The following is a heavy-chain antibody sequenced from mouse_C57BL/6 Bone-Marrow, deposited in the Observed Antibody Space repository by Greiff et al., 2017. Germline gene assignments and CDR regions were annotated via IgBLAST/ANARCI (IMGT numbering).Heavy chain of an antibody. D-gene: IGHD3-1*01. J-gene: IGHJ2*01. CDR2: IDPETGGT. Sequence: VQLQQSGAELVRPGASVTLSCKASGYTFTDYEMHWVKQTPVHGLDWIGAIDPETGGTAYNQKFKGKAILTADKSSSTAYMELRSLTSEDSAVYYCTKGGYGDFDYWGQGTTLTVSS. CDR1: GYTFTDYE. V-gene: IGHV1-15*01. CDR3: TKGGYGDFDY.